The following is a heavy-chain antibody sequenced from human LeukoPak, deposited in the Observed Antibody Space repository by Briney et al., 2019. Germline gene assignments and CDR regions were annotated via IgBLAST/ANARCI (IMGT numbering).Heavy chain of an antibody. D-gene: IGHD3-10*01. CDR1: GFTFNAYD. CDR3: ARDPSTYYYFDY. CDR2: ISKSGNYI. Sequence: GGSLRLSCAASGFTFNAYDMTWVRQAPGKGLEWVSSISKSGNYIYYADSVKGRFTISRDNAKKSLYLQMNSLTVEDTAVYYCARDPSTYYYFDYWGQGTLVTVSS. V-gene: IGHV3-21*01. J-gene: IGHJ4*02.